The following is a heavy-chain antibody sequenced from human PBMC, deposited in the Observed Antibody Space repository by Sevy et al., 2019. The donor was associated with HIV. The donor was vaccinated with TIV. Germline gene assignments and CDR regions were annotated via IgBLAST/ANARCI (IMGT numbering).Heavy chain of an antibody. CDR3: ARGDSSRPGY. CDR2: ISSSSSYI. D-gene: IGHD6-13*01. CDR1: GFTFSSYS. V-gene: IGHV3-21*01. Sequence: GGSLRLSCAASGFTFSSYSMNWVRQAPGKGLEWVSSISSSSSYIYYADPVKGRFTISRDNAKNSLYLQMNSLRAEDTAVYYCARGDSSRPGYWGQGTLVTVSS. J-gene: IGHJ4*02.